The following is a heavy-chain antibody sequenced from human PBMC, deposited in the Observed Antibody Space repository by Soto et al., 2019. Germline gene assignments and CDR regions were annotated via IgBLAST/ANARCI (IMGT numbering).Heavy chain of an antibody. J-gene: IGHJ4*02. D-gene: IGHD3-3*01. CDR1: GFSLTTSGVG. Sequence: QITLNESGPTVVRPTETLTLTCRFSGFSLTTSGVGVGWIRQSPGKAPEWLALIYWDDDKRYSASLKSRLTIHKGTPKDQVVLTVVRLDPTGTATYYCAHRVLRTVFGLVTTTAIYFDFWGQGTPVAVSS. V-gene: IGHV2-5*02. CDR3: AHRVLRTVFGLVTTTAIYFDF. CDR2: IYWDDDK.